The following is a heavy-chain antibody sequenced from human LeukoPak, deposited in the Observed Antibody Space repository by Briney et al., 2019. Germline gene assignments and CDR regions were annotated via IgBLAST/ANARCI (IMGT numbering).Heavy chain of an antibody. J-gene: IGHJ4*02. CDR2: IYYSGST. V-gene: IGHV4-30-4*08. CDR3: ARVVVVPAAKGAPDY. D-gene: IGHD2-2*01. CDR1: GGSISSGDYY. Sequence: SQTLSLTCTVSGGSISSGDYYWSWIRQPPGKGLEWIGYIYYSGSTYYNPSLKSRVTISVDTSKNQFSLKLSSVTAADTAVYYCARVVVVPAAKGAPDYWGQGTLVTVSS.